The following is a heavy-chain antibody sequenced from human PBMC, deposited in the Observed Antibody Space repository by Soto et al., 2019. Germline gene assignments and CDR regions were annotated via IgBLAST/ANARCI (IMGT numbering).Heavy chain of an antibody. CDR1: GFTVSSNY. Sequence: PGGSLRLSCAASGFTVSSNYMSWVRQAPGKGLEWVSVIYSGGSTYYADSVKGRFTISRDNSKNTLYLQMNSLRAEDTAVYYCARGWADYYDSSVFDAFDIWGPGTMVTVSS. CDR2: IYSGGST. D-gene: IGHD3-22*01. V-gene: IGHV3-53*01. J-gene: IGHJ3*02. CDR3: ARGWADYYDSSVFDAFDI.